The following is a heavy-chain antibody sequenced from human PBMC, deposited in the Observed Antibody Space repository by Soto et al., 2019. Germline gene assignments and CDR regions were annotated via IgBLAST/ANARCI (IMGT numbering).Heavy chain of an antibody. J-gene: IGHJ4*02. D-gene: IGHD5-12*01. CDR2: ISASSTYI. CDR3: ARGWLRDPSMY. Sequence: EVQLVESGGGLVKPGGSLRLSCAASGFIFSSYTMNWVRQAPGKGLEWVSSISASSTYIYYADSLKGRFTISRDNAYNSLYLQMNSLRVEVTAVYYCARGWLRDPSMYLGQGTLVTVSS. V-gene: IGHV3-21*01. CDR1: GFIFSSYT.